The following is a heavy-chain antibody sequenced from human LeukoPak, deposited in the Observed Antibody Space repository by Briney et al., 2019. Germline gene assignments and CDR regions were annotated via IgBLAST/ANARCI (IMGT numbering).Heavy chain of an antibody. CDR1: GYTFTSYG. D-gene: IGHD6-6*01. Sequence: ASVTVSCKASGYTFTSYGFSWVRLAPGPGLEWMGLISAYHGNTNYAQQPQGRVTMTSDTSTSTAYMELRSLRSDDTAVYYCARGRAARPFCNWFDPWGQGTLVTVSS. CDR2: ISAYHGNT. CDR3: ARGRAARPFCNWFDP. V-gene: IGHV1-18*01. J-gene: IGHJ5*02.